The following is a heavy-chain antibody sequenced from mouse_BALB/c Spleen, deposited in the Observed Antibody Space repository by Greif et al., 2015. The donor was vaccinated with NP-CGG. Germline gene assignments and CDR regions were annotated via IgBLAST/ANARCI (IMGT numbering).Heavy chain of an antibody. Sequence: VQLQQSGPELVKPGASVKMSCKASGYTFTSYVMHWVKQKPGQGHEWIGYINPYNDGTKYNEKFKGKATLTSDKSSSTAYMELSSLTSEDSAVYYCARGRDSSGYVYAMDYWGQGTSVTVSS. CDR2: INPYNDGT. D-gene: IGHD3-2*01. CDR1: GYTFTSYV. V-gene: IGHV1-14*01. J-gene: IGHJ4*01. CDR3: ARGRDSSGYVYAMDY.